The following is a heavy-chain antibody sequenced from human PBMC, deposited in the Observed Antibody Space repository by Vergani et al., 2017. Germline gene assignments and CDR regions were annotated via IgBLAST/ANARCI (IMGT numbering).Heavy chain of an antibody. CDR1: GGSISSYY. CDR3: ARVQATYYYGSSGYYVSYYYGMDV. V-gene: IGHV4-59*01. D-gene: IGHD3-22*01. J-gene: IGHJ6*02. CDR2: IYYSGST. Sequence: QVQLQESGPGLVKPSETLSLTCTVSGGSISSYYWRWIRQPPGKGLEWIGYIYYSGSTNYNPSLKSRVTISVDTSKNQFSLRLSSVTAADTAVYYCARVQATYYYGSSGYYVSYYYGMDVWGQGTTVTVSS.